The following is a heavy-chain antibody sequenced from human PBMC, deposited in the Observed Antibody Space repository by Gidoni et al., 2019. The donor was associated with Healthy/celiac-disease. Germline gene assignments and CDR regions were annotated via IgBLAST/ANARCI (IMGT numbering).Heavy chain of an antibody. D-gene: IGHD5-18*01. CDR2: IAYDGSNK. V-gene: IGHV3-30*18. CDR1: GFTFSSYG. J-gene: IGHJ4*02. Sequence: QVQLVESGGGVVQPGRSLRLSCAASGFTFSSYGMHWVRQAPGKGLEWVSVIAYDGSNKYYADSVKGRFTISRDNSKNTLYLQMNSLRAEDTAVYYCAKGGGYSYGLDDYWGQGTLVTVSS. CDR3: AKGGGYSYGLDDY.